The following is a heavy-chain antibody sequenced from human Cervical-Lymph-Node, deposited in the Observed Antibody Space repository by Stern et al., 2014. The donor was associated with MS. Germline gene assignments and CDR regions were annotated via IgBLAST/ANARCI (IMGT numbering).Heavy chain of an antibody. J-gene: IGHJ3*02. CDR3: AREAPVEPAATDAFDI. D-gene: IGHD2-2*01. Sequence: VQLVESGGGVVQPGRSLRLSCAASGFAFSSYGMHWVRQAPGKGRGWVAVRGSDGTNKYYADSVKGRFTISRDNSKNTLYLQMNTLRAEDTAVYYCAREAPVEPAATDAFDIWGQGTMVAVSS. CDR2: RGSDGTNK. V-gene: IGHV3-33*01. CDR1: GFAFSSYG.